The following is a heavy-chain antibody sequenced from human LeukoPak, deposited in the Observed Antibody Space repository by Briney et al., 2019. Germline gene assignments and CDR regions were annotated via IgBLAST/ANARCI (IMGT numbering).Heavy chain of an antibody. CDR2: IYYSGST. Sequence: SVTLCLTRTVSGRSISSGGYYWSWIRQHTGNGLERIEYIYYSGSTYYNPSLKSRDTLSVDTAKNQSCPKPSSVCAADRAAYYRASGRSGYDQIDYWGQGTLVTVSS. CDR1: GRSISSGGYY. V-gene: IGHV4-31*02. D-gene: IGHD5-12*01. J-gene: IGHJ4*02. CDR3: ASGRSGYDQIDY.